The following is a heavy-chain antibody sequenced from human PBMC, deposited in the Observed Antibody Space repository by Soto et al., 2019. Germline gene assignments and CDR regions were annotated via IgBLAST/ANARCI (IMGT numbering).Heavy chain of an antibody. V-gene: IGHV1-3*01. J-gene: IGHJ4*02. Sequence: QVQLVQSGAVVKKPGASVKVSCKASGYTFSSFAIHWVRQAPGQRLEWMGWINAGNGDTKYSQKFQGRVTIARDTAASTSYMELGSLTFEATAVYYCARKVGASAYWGQGTLVTVSS. CDR1: GYTFSSFA. CDR3: ARKVGASAY. D-gene: IGHD1-26*01. CDR2: INAGNGDT.